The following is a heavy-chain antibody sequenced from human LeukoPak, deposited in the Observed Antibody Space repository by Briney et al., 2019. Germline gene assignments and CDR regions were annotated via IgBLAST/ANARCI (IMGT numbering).Heavy chain of an antibody. CDR1: GFTFSSYA. Sequence: GGSLRLSCAASGFTFSSYAMSWVRQAPGKGLKWVSAISGSGGSTYYADSVKGRFTISRDNSKNTLYLQMNSLRAEDTAVYYCAKDPLVRGVTYDYWGQGTLVTVSS. J-gene: IGHJ4*02. CDR3: AKDPLVRGVTYDY. D-gene: IGHD3-10*01. V-gene: IGHV3-23*01. CDR2: ISGSGGST.